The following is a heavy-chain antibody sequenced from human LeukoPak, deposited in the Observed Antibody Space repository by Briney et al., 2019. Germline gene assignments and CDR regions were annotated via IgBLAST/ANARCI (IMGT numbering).Heavy chain of an antibody. D-gene: IGHD4-17*01. CDR1: GFTFNSYG. V-gene: IGHV1-18*01. Sequence: GGSLRLSCVTSGFTFNSYGFYWVRQAPGQGLEWMGWISAYNGNTNYAQKLQGRVTMTTDTSTSTAYMELRSLRSDDTAVYYCARDREYGDLYFDYWGQGTLVTVSS. CDR2: ISAYNGNT. CDR3: ARDREYGDLYFDY. J-gene: IGHJ4*02.